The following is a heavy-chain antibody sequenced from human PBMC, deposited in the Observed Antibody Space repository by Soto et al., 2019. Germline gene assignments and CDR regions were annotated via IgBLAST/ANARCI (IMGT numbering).Heavy chain of an antibody. CDR1: GGSFSGYY. Sequence: SETLSLTCAVYGGSFSGYYWSWIRQPPGKGLEWIGEINHNGSTNYNPSLKSRVTISVDTSKNQFSLKLSSVTAADTAVYYCARGPGWYIVKYAFDIWGQGTMVTVSS. CDR2: INHNGST. D-gene: IGHD6-19*01. CDR3: ARGPGWYIVKYAFDI. J-gene: IGHJ3*02. V-gene: IGHV4-34*01.